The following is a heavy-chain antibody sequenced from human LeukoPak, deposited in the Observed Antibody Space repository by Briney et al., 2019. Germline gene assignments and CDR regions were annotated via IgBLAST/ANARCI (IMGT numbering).Heavy chain of an antibody. CDR3: ARSDPRGIAVDGNDY. J-gene: IGHJ4*02. CDR2: IYAGNSDT. D-gene: IGHD6-13*01. Sequence: GESLKISCQGFGYSFINYWIGWVRQMPGKGLEWMGIIYAGNSDTRYSPSFQGQVTISADKSISTAYLQWSSLKASDTAMYYCARSDPRGIAVDGNDYWGQGTLVTVSS. CDR1: GYSFINYW. V-gene: IGHV5-51*01.